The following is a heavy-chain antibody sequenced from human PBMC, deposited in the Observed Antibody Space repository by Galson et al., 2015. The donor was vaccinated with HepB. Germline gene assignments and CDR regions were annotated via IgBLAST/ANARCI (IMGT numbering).Heavy chain of an antibody. V-gene: IGHV3-30*04. CDR1: GFTFSSYA. CDR3: ARDRDLAAASFDY. Sequence: SLRLSCAASGFTFSSYAMHWVRQAPGKGLEWVAVISCDGSNKYYADSVKGRFTISRDNSKNTLYLQMNSLRAEDTAVYYCARDRDLAAASFDYWGQGTLVTVSS. CDR2: ISCDGSNK. J-gene: IGHJ4*02. D-gene: IGHD6-13*01.